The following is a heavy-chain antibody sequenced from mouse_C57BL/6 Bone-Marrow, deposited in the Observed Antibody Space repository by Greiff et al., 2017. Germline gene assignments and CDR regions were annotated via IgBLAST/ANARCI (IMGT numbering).Heavy chain of an antibody. D-gene: IGHD1-1*01. CDR3: ARSYYGSSYVRFAY. CDR2: INPNNGGT. J-gene: IGHJ3*01. V-gene: IGHV1-18*01. CDR1: GYTFTDYN. Sequence: VQLQQSGPELVKPGASVKIPCKASGYTFTDYNMDWVKQSHGKSLEWIGDINPNNGGTIYNQKFKGKATLTVDKSSSTAYMELRSLTSEDTAVYYCARSYYGSSYVRFAYWGQGTLVTVSA.